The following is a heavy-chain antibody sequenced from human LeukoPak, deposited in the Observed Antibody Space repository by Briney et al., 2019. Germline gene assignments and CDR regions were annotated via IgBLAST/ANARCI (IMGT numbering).Heavy chain of an antibody. CDR1: GFTFSSYW. Sequence: GGSLRLSCAASGFTFSSYWMHWVRQAPGKGLVWVSRINSDGSSTSYADSVKGRFTISRDNAKNTLYLQMNSLRAEDTAVYYCARDPTVLWFGESLPLDYWGQGTLVTVSS. J-gene: IGHJ4*02. CDR3: ARDPTVLWFGESLPLDY. D-gene: IGHD3-10*01. CDR2: INSDGSST. V-gene: IGHV3-74*01.